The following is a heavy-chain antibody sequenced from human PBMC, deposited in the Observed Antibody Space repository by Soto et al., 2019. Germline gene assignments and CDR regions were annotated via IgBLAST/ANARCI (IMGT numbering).Heavy chain of an antibody. D-gene: IGHD1-26*01. V-gene: IGHV4-31*03. CDR2: IYYSGST. J-gene: IGHJ4*02. Sequence: PSETLSLTCTVSGGSISSGGYYWSWIRQHPGKGLEWIGYIYYSGSTYYNPSLKSRVTISVDTSKNQFSLKLSSVTAADTAVYYCARAGLVGAKNYFDYWGQGTLVTVSS. CDR3: ARAGLVGAKNYFDY. CDR1: GGSISSGGYY.